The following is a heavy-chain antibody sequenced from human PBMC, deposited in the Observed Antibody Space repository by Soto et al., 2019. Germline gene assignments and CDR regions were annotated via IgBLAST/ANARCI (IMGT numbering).Heavy chain of an antibody. J-gene: IGHJ6*02. CDR1: GFTFSNAW. D-gene: IGHD3-3*01. Sequence: GGSLRLSCAASGFTFSNAWMSWVRQAPGKGLEWVGRIKSKTDGGTTDYAAPVKGRFTISRDNSRNTLYLQLNSLSAEDTAIYYCAKVNTIFGVESYYYGMDVWGQGTSVTVSS. CDR3: AKVNTIFGVESYYYGMDV. V-gene: IGHV3-15*01. CDR2: IKSKTDGGTT.